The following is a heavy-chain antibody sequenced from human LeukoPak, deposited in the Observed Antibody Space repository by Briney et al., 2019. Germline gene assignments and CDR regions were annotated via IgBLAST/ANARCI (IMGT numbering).Heavy chain of an antibody. Sequence: LSLTCAVYGGSFSGYYWSWIRQPPGKGLEWVSTISWNSGSIGYADSVKGRFTISRDNAKNSLYLQMNSLKTEDTALYYCAKDIRYQLPIYGMDVWGQGTTVAVSS. CDR2: ISWNSGSI. J-gene: IGHJ6*02. V-gene: IGHV3-9*01. D-gene: IGHD2-2*01. CDR1: GGSFSGYY. CDR3: AKDIRYQLPIYGMDV.